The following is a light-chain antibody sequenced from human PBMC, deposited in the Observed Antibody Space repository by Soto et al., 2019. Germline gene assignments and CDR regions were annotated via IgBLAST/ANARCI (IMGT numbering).Light chain of an antibody. Sequence: QSALTQPASVSGSPGQSITISCTGTSSDVGGYKYVSWYQQHPGKAPKLLIFDVSNRPSELSNRFSGSKSGNTASLTISGLQADDEADYYCRSYTSSSTYVFGTGTKLTVL. V-gene: IGLV2-14*01. CDR3: RSYTSSSTYV. J-gene: IGLJ1*01. CDR1: SSDVGGYKY. CDR2: DVS.